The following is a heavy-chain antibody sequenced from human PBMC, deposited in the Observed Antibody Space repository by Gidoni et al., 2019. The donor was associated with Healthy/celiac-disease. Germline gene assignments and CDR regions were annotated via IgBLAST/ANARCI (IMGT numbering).Heavy chain of an antibody. CDR1: GFTFSSYW. J-gene: IGHJ4*02. V-gene: IGHV3-74*01. CDR3: ARGMGIVGATTLGY. CDR2: IHSDGSST. Sequence: EVQLVESGGGLVQHGGSLRLSCAASGFTFSSYWMHWVRQAPGKGLVWVSRIHSDGSSTSYADSVKGRFTISRDNAKNTLYLQMNSLRAEDTAVYYCARGMGIVGATTLGYWGQGTLVTVSS. D-gene: IGHD1-26*01.